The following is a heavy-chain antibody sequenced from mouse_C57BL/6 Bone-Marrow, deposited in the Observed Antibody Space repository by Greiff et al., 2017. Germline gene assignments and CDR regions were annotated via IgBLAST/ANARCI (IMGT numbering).Heavy chain of an antibody. CDR2: IDPENGDT. CDR3: TTALWCTYYAMDY. Sequence: VQLQQSGAELVRPGASVKLSCTASGFNIKDDYMHWVKQRPEQGLEWIGWIDPENGDTEYASKFQGKATITADTSSNTAYLQLSSLTSEDTAVYYCTTALWCTYYAMDYWGQGTSVTVSS. V-gene: IGHV14-4*01. J-gene: IGHJ4*01. CDR1: GFNIKDDY. D-gene: IGHD1-1*02.